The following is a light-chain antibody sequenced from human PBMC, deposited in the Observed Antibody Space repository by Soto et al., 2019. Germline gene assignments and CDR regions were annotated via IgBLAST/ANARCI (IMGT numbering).Light chain of an antibody. J-gene: IGKJ4*01. CDR3: QQRSNGLT. CDR1: QSVSRY. Sequence: EIVLTQSPATLSLSPGERATLSCRASQSVSRYLAWDQQKPGQAPRLLIYDASNRATGIPARFSGSGSGTDFTLTISSLESEDFAVYYCQQRSNGLTFGGGTKVEL. V-gene: IGKV3-11*01. CDR2: DAS.